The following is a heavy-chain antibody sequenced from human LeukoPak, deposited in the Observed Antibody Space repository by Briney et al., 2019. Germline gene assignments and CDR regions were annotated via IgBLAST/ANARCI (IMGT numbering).Heavy chain of an antibody. Sequence: WASVKVSCKASGGTFSSYAISWVRQAPGQGLEWMGRIIPIFGIANYAQKFQGRVTITADKSTSTAYMELSSLRSEDTAVNYCAREAQFYSWFDPWGQGTLVTVSS. CDR2: IIPIFGIA. CDR1: GGTFSSYA. V-gene: IGHV1-69*04. J-gene: IGHJ5*02. CDR3: AREAQFYSWFDP. D-gene: IGHD2-15*01.